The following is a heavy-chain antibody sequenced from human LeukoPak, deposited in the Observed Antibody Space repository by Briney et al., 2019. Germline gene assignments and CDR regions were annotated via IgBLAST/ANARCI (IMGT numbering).Heavy chain of an antibody. V-gene: IGHV3-48*01. CDR2: ISSSSSTI. D-gene: IGHD6-13*01. CDR1: GFTFSSYS. CDR3: AKDLSYSSTGNWFDP. Sequence: GGSLRLSCAASGFTFSSYSMNWVRQASGKGLEWVSYISSSSSTIYYADSVKGRFTISRDNSKNTLYLQMNSLRAEDTAVYYCAKDLSYSSTGNWFDPWGQGTLVTVSS. J-gene: IGHJ5*02.